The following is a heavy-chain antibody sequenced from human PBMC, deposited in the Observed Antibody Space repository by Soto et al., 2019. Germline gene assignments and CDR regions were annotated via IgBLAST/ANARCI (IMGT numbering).Heavy chain of an antibody. J-gene: IGHJ6*02. Sequence: SKTLSLTCTVSGGSISGYYWSWIRQPPGKGLEWIGYMYNTGSTVYNPSFKSRVTISVDTSKNQFSLKLNSVTAADTAVYYCARDLWGYCGTDCYPLDVWGQGTTVT. D-gene: IGHD2-21*02. CDR1: GGSISGYY. V-gene: IGHV4-59*01. CDR3: ARDLWGYCGTDCYPLDV. CDR2: MYNTGST.